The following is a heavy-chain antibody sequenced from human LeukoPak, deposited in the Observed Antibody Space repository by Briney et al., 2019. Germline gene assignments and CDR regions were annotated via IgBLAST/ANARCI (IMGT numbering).Heavy chain of an antibody. J-gene: IGHJ4*02. CDR3: AGGGDFDY. CDR2: ISRTSEYI. V-gene: IGHV3-21*01. Sequence: GGSLRLSCAASGFSFSIYFMNWVRQAPGKGLEWVSSISRTSEYIHYADSVRGRFAISRNNAKNSVYLQMNSLRAEDTAVYFCAGGGDFDYWGQGILVTVSA. CDR1: GFSFSIYF. D-gene: IGHD3-16*01.